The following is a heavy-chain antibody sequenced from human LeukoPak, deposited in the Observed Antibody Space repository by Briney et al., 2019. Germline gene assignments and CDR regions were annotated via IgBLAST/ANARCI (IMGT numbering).Heavy chain of an antibody. V-gene: IGHV1-2*02. CDR2: INPNSDDT. J-gene: IGHJ4*02. Sequence: ASVKVSCKASGYTFTGFYIHWVRQAPGQGLEWMGWINPNSDDTNYAQKFQGGVTMTTDTSINTAYMDLNRLRSDDSAIYYCARGPYDYWGQGTLVTVSS. CDR3: ARGPYDY. CDR1: GYTFTGFY.